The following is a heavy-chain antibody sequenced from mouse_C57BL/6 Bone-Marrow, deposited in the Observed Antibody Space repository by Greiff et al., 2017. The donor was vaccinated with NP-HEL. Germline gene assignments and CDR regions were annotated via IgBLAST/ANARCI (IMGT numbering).Heavy chain of an antibody. CDR2: IDPSDSYT. V-gene: IGHV1-50*01. Sequence: VQLQQPGAELVKPGASVKLSCKASGYTFTSYWMQWVKQRPGQGLEWIGEIDPSDSYTNYNQKFKGKATLTVDTSSSTAYMQLSSLTSEDSAVYYCASYPWFAYWGQGTLVTVSA. J-gene: IGHJ3*01. CDR3: ASYPWFAY. CDR1: GYTFTSYW.